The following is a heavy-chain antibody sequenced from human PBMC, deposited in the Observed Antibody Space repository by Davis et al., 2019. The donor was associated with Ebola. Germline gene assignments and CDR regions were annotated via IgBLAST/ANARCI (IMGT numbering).Heavy chain of an antibody. J-gene: IGHJ4*02. CDR3: ARAYDFWSGYHDY. Sequence: PSETLSLTCNVSGGSISGYFWSWIRQPRGKGLEWLGYMFYGGSTRYNPSVQSRVIMSLDTSKNQFSVRLKSVTAADAAVYYCARAYDFWSGYHDYWGQGALVTVSS. V-gene: IGHV4-59*01. CDR1: GGSISGYF. CDR2: MFYGGST. D-gene: IGHD3-3*01.